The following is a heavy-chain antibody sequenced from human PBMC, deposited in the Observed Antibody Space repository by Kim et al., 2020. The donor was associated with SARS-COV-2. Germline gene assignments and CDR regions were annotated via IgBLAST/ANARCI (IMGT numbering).Heavy chain of an antibody. CDR3: ARVRYCRGICCEFRNNGF. CDR2: INHSGRT. J-gene: IGHJ5*01. Sequence: SETLSLTCAVYGESFSGYYWTWIRQPPGKGLEWIGEINHSGRTNYNPSLKSRVTISADTSKIQFSLKLTSVTAADTAVYYCARVRYCRGICCEFRNNGF. CDR1: GESFSGYY. V-gene: IGHV4-34*01. D-gene: IGHD2-15*01.